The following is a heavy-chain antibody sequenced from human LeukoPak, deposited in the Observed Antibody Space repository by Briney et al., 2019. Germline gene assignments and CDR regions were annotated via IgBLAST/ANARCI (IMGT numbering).Heavy chain of an antibody. CDR2: IYHSGST. V-gene: IGHV4-30-2*02. CDR1: GGSISSGGYS. Sequence: PSQTLSLTCAASGGSISSGGYSWSWIRQPPGKGLEWIGYIYHSGSTYYNPSLKSRVTISVDRSKNQFSLKLSSVTAADTAVYYCMAVGYYRYYYYMDVWGKGTTVTVSS. CDR3: MAVGYYRYYYYMDV. D-gene: IGHD1-26*01. J-gene: IGHJ6*03.